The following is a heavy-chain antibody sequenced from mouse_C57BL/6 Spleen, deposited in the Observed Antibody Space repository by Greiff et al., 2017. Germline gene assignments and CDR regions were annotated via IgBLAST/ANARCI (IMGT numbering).Heavy chain of an antibody. Sequence: QVQLQQPGAELVKPGASVKLSCKASGYTFTSYWMHWVKQRPGQGLEWIGMIHPYSGSTNYNEKFKNKATLTVDKSSSTAYMQLSSLTSEDSAVYYCARERSLDYGNYPLAYWGQGTLVTVSA. V-gene: IGHV1-64*01. CDR2: IHPYSGST. CDR3: ARERSLDYGNYPLAY. D-gene: IGHD2-1*01. J-gene: IGHJ3*01. CDR1: GYTFTSYW.